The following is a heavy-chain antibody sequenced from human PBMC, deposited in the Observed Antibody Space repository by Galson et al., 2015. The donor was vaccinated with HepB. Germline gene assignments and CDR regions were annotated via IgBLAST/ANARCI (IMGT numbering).Heavy chain of an antibody. J-gene: IGHJ4*02. V-gene: IGHV3-30*18. CDR3: AKEGESLATTSESYFDY. CDR1: GFTFSSYG. D-gene: IGHD5-12*01. CDR2: ISYDGSNK. Sequence: SLRLSCAASGFTFSSYGMHWVRQAPGKGLEWVAVISYDGSNKYYADSVEGRFTISRDNSKNTLYLQMNSLRAEDTAVYYCAKEGESLATTSESYFDYWGQGTLVTVSS.